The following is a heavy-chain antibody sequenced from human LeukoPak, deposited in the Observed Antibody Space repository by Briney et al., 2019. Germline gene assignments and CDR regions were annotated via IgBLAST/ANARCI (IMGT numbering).Heavy chain of an antibody. CDR3: ARTNPVYGDYDY. J-gene: IGHJ4*02. V-gene: IGHV3-53*01. Sequence: GSLTLSFAVSGFSVNYNYMSWVRPAPGKGLQWVSVMFPDGRTYYADSVKGRFTISRDLARNTLLLQMHSLRADDTAVHYCARTNPVYGDYDYWGQGTLVTVSS. D-gene: IGHD4-17*01. CDR1: GFSVNYNY. CDR2: MFPDGRT.